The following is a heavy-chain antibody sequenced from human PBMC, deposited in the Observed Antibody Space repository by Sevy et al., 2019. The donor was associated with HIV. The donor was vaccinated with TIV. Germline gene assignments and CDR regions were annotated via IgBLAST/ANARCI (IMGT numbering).Heavy chain of an antibody. CDR1: GYTFTDNY. J-gene: IGHJ4*02. D-gene: IGHD1-26*01. V-gene: IGHV1-2*06. Sequence: ASVKVSCRASGYTFTDNYVHWARQAPGQGLEWMGRINPKSGGTKYAQNFQGRFTMTRDTSISTAYMEVTLLRFDDTALYYCAREAGSTYYGLIDFWGQGSLVTVSS. CDR2: INPKSGGT. CDR3: AREAGSTYYGLIDF.